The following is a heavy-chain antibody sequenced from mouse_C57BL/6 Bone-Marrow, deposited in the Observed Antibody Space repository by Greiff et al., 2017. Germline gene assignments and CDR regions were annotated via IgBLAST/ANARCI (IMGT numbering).Heavy chain of an antibody. CDR1: GFTFSDYG. D-gene: IGHD3-3*01. CDR2: ISSGSSTI. Sequence: EVKLVESGGGLVEPGGSLKLSCAASGFTFSDYGMHWVRQAPEKGLEWVAYISSGSSTIYYADTVKGRFTISRDNAKNTLFLQMTSLRSEDTAMYYCAREGGHYYAMDYWGKGTRVSVSS. V-gene: IGHV5-17*01. CDR3: AREGGHYYAMDY. J-gene: IGHJ4*01.